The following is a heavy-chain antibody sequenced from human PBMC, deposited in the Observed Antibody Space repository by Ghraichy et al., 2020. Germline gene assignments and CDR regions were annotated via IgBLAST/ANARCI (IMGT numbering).Heavy chain of an antibody. CDR1: GFTFSTYT. Sequence: GGSLRLSCATSGFTFSTYTMGWVRQAPGKGLEWVSSISSSSGSIFDADSVKGRFTISRDNAKNSVYLQMNSLRDEDTAVYFCAREDFFNSGTYYILFFDSWRQRTLVTVSS. V-gene: IGHV3-48*02. CDR2: ISSSSGSI. D-gene: IGHD3-10*01. J-gene: IGHJ4*02. CDR3: AREDFFNSGTYYILFFDS.